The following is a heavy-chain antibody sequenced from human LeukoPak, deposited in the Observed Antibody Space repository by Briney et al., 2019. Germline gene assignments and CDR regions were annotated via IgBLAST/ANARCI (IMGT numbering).Heavy chain of an antibody. V-gene: IGHV3-30*02. D-gene: IGHD2-2*02. CDR2: IRHDGSNK. CDR1: GFTFSSYG. J-gene: IGHJ4*02. CDR3: AKDIHQLLYRGFDY. Sequence: GGSLRLSCAASGFTFSSYGMHWVRQAPGKGLEWVAFIRHDGSNKYYADSVKGRFTISRDNSKNTLYLQMNSLRAEDTAVYYCAKDIHQLLYRGFDYWGQGTLVTVSS.